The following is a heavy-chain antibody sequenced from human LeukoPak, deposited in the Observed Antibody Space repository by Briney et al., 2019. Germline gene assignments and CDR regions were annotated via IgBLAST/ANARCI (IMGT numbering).Heavy chain of an antibody. CDR2: IYYSGST. CDR3: AKSGDYGGDYYFDY. CDR1: GGSISSGDYY. Sequence: SQTLSLTCTVSGGSISSGDYYWSWIRQPPGTGLEWIGYIYYSGSTYYNPSLKSRVTISVDTSKNQFSLKLSSVTDADTAVYYCAKSGDYGGDYYFDYWGQGTLVTVSS. J-gene: IGHJ4*02. D-gene: IGHD4-17*01. V-gene: IGHV4-30-4*08.